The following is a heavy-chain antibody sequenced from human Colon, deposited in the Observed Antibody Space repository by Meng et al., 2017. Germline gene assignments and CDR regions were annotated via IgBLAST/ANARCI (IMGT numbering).Heavy chain of an antibody. Sequence: SETLSLTRSVSRDSIRNYYWSWIRQPPGKGLEGIGYIFYNGITNYNPSLKSRLTISVDTSKSQFSLKLTSVTAADTAVYYCARVVKRDYGDYVWYFDLWGRGTLVTVSS. D-gene: IGHD4-17*01. J-gene: IGHJ2*01. CDR2: IFYNGIT. CDR1: RDSIRNYY. V-gene: IGHV4-59*01. CDR3: ARVVKRDYGDYVWYFDL.